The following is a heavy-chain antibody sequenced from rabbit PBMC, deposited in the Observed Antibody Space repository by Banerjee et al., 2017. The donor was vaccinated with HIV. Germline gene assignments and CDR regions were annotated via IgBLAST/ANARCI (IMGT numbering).Heavy chain of an antibody. CDR1: GLDFSSSYW. V-gene: IGHV1S45*01. CDR3: ARGSDCTYGYTDCAFRL. Sequence: QEQLEESGGDLVQPEGSLKLTCKASGLDFSSSYWICWVRQAPGKGLEWIACIYAGSTGTTYYASWAKGRFTISKTSSTTVTLQMTSLTAADTATYFCARGSDCTYGYTDCAFRLWGPGTLVTVS. D-gene: IGHD6-1*01. J-gene: IGHJ4*01. CDR2: IYAGSTGTT.